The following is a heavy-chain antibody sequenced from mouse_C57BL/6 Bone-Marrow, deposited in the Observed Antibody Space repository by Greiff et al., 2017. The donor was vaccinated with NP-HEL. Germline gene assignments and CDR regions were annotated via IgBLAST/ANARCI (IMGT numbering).Heavy chain of an antibody. D-gene: IGHD3-2*02. Sequence: VQLQQPGAELVKPGASVKSSCKASGYTFTSYWMHWVKQRPGQGLEWIGMIHPNSGSTNYNEKFKSKATLTVDKSSSTAYMQLSSLTSEDSAVYYCARRQLRAWFAYWGQGTLVTVSA. V-gene: IGHV1-64*01. J-gene: IGHJ3*01. CDR1: GYTFTSYW. CDR2: IHPNSGST. CDR3: ARRQLRAWFAY.